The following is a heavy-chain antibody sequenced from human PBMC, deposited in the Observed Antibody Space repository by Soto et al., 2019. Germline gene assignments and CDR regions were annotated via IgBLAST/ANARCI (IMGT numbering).Heavy chain of an antibody. J-gene: IGHJ6*02. Sequence: QVQLVQSGAEVKKPGSSVKVSCKASGGTFSSYAISWVRHAPGQGRDWMGGIIPIFGTANYAQKFQGSVTITSDKSTSTADMELSSLRSEYTAVSYCARVYAGAGGGYYYYGMDVWGHGTTVTVSS. CDR1: GGTFSSYA. CDR2: IIPIFGTA. D-gene: IGHD3-16*01. V-gene: IGHV1-69*06. CDR3: ARVYAGAGGGYYYYGMDV.